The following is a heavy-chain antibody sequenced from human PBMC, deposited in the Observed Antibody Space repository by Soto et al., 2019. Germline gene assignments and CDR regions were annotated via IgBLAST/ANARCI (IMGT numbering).Heavy chain of an antibody. D-gene: IGHD3-22*01. J-gene: IGHJ6*02. Sequence: QVQLVQSGAEVKKPGSSVKVSCKASGGTFSSYAISWVRQAPGQGLEWMGGIIPIFGTANYAQKFQGRVTITADESTSTAYMELSSLRSEATAVYYCARKDYYDSSGYYYYYGMDVCGQGTTVTVSS. CDR2: IIPIFGTA. V-gene: IGHV1-69*01. CDR3: ARKDYYDSSGYYYYYGMDV. CDR1: GGTFSSYA.